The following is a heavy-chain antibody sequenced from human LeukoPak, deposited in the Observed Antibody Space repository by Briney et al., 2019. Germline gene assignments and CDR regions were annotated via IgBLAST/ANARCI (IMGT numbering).Heavy chain of an antibody. CDR2: INHSGST. CDR3: ARRKDYYDSAAFY. V-gene: IGHV4-34*01. J-gene: IGHJ4*02. D-gene: IGHD3-22*01. CDR1: GGSFSGYY. Sequence: PSETLSLTCAVYGGSFSGYYWSWIRQPPGKGLEWIGEINHSGSTNYNPSLKSRVTISVDTSKNQFSLKLSSVTAADTAVYYCARRKDYYDSAAFYWGQGTLVTVSS.